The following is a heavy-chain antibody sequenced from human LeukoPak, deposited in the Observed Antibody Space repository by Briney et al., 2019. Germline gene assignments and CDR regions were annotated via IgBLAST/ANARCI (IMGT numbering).Heavy chain of an antibody. V-gene: IGHV3-21*01. D-gene: IGHD3-10*01. J-gene: IGHJ4*02. CDR1: GFTFSSYS. CDR3: ASPPHEGGVITYFDY. Sequence: GGSLRLSCAASGFTFSSYSMNWVRQAPGKGLEWVSSISSSSSYIYYADSVKGRFTISRDNAKNSLYLQMNSLRAEDTAVYYCASPPHEGGVITYFDYWGQGTLVTVSS. CDR2: ISSSSSYI.